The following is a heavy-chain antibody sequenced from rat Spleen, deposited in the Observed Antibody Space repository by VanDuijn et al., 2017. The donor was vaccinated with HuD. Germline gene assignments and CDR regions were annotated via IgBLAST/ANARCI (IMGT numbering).Heavy chain of an antibody. V-gene: IGHV3-1*01. CDR2: IDYSGRT. CDR1: GYSITSNY. J-gene: IGHJ3*01. D-gene: IGHD1-6*01. CDR3: TRGLSMSSTNYYYALFAY. Sequence: EVQLQESGPGLVKPPQSLSLTCSVTGYSITSNYWGWIRKFPGNKMEWMGYIDYSGRTSYNPSLKSRISITRHTSKNQFFLQLNSVTTEDTATYYCTRGLSMSSTNYYYALFAYWGQGTLVTVSS.